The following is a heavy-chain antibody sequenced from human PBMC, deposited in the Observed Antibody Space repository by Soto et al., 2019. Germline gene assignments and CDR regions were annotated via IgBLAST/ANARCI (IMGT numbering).Heavy chain of an antibody. CDR2: IGTTFDYI. Sequence: EVQLVESGGALAQPGGSLRLSCAASGFTFSRYSMTWFRQAPGKGLEWVSYIGTTFDYIFYADSVRGRFTISRDNAKNALYLQMNGLRVEDTAVYYCAREWFGEYFWGQGTLVTVSS. D-gene: IGHD3-10*01. J-gene: IGHJ1*01. CDR1: GFTFSRYS. CDR3: AREWFGEYF. V-gene: IGHV3-48*01.